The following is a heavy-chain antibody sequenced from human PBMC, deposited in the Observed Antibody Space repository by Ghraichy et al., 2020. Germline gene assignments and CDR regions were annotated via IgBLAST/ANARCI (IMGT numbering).Heavy chain of an antibody. Sequence: ISGDGGSTYYADSVKGRFTISRDNSKNSLYLQMNSLRTEDTALYYCAKDKGRLLHYYGSGSYYNYWG. V-gene: IGHV3-43*02. J-gene: IGHJ4*01. CDR3: AKDKGRLLHYYGSGSYYNY. CDR2: ISGDGGST. D-gene: IGHD3-10*01.